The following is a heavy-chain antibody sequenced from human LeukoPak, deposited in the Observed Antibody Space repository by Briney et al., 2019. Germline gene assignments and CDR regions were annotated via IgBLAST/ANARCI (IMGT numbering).Heavy chain of an antibody. CDR2: ISGSGGNT. D-gene: IGHD3-22*01. J-gene: IGHJ4*02. CDR3: AKRGVVIRVILVGFHKEAYYFDS. Sequence: GGSLRLSCAVSGITLSNYGMSGVRQAPGKGLEWVSGISGSGGNTYYADSVKGRFTISGDNSKNTLYLQMNSLRAEDTAVYFCAKRGVVIRVILVGFHKEAYYFDSWGQGALVTVSS. V-gene: IGHV3-23*01. CDR1: GITLSNYG.